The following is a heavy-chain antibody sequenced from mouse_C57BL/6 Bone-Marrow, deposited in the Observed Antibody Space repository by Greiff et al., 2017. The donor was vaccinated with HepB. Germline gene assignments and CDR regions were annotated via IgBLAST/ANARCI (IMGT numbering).Heavy chain of an antibody. J-gene: IGHJ4*01. Sequence: VQLQQSGPGLVQPSQSLSITCTVSGFSLTSYGVHWVRQSPGKGLEWLGVIWSGGSTDYNAAFISRLSISKDNYKSQVFFKMNSLQADDTAIYYCASPYYYGSPYYYAMDYWGQGTSVTVSS. CDR1: GFSLTSYG. D-gene: IGHD1-1*01. CDR3: ASPYYYGSPYYYAMDY. V-gene: IGHV2-2*01. CDR2: IWSGGST.